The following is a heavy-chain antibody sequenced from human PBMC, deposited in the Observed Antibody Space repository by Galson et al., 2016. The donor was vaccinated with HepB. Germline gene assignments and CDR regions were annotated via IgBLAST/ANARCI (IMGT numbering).Heavy chain of an antibody. D-gene: IGHD3-10*01. V-gene: IGHV3-7*03. CDR1: GFTFSTYW. Sequence: SLRLSCAASGFTFSTYWMSWVRQAPGKGLEWVANIKQDGSEKDYVDSAKGRFTISRDNAKNSLYLQMNSLRAEDTAVYYCARAYYYGSGSQPYYFDYWGQGTLVTVSS. CDR3: ARAYYYGSGSQPYYFDY. J-gene: IGHJ4*02. CDR2: IKQDGSEK.